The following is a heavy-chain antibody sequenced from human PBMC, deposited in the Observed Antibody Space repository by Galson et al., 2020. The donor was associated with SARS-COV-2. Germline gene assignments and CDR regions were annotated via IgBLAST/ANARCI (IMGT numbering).Heavy chain of an antibody. V-gene: IGHV3-11*01. Sequence: GESLKISCAASGFTFSDYNMSWIRQAPGKGLEWVSYISSSGSTIYYADSVKGRFTISRDNAKNSLYLQMHSLRAEDTAVYDCARDLYSGGGWFDPWGQGTLVTVSS. D-gene: IGHD6-19*01. CDR1: GFTFSDYN. J-gene: IGHJ5*02. CDR2: ISSSGSTI. CDR3: ARDLYSGGGWFDP.